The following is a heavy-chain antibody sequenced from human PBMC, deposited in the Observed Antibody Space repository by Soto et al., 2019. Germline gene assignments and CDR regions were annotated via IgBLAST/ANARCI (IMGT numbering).Heavy chain of an antibody. Sequence: EVQLVESGGGLVQPGGSLRLSCAASGFTFSSYWMHWVRQAPGKGLVWVSRINSDGSSTSYADSVKGRFTISRDNAKNTLYLQKNSLRAEDTAVYYCARDRGVTIFGVVNHKYGMDVWGQGTTVTVSS. CDR2: INSDGSST. V-gene: IGHV3-74*01. CDR3: ARDRGVTIFGVVNHKYGMDV. CDR1: GFTFSSYW. J-gene: IGHJ6*01. D-gene: IGHD3-3*01.